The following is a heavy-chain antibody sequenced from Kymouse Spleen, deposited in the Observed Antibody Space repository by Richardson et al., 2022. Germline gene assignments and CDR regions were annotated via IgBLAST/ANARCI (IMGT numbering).Heavy chain of an antibody. CDR3: ARRDYDILTGYYRGWFDP. CDR2: IYPGDSDT. CDR1: GYSFTSYW. D-gene: IGHD3-9*01. Sequence: EVQLVQSGAEVKKPGESLKISCKGSGYSFTSYWIGWVRQMPGKGLEWMGIIYPGDSDTRYSPSFQGQVTISADKSISTAYLQWSSLKASDTAMYYCARRDYDILTGYYRGWFDPWGQGTLVTVSS. V-gene: IGHV5-51*01. J-gene: IGHJ5*02.